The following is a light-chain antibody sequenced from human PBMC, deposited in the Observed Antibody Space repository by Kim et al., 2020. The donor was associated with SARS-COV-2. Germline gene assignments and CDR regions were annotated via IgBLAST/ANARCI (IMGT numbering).Light chain of an antibody. CDR2: GAS. CDR1: QSVSNNY. Sequence: EIVLTQSPGTLSLSPGERATLSCRASQSVSNNYLAWYQQKPGQAPRLLIYGASSRATGIPDRFSGSGSGTDFTLTISRLESEDFAVYYCQQYDTSPLCTFGQGTKLEI. J-gene: IGKJ2*02. CDR3: QQYDTSPLCT. V-gene: IGKV3-20*01.